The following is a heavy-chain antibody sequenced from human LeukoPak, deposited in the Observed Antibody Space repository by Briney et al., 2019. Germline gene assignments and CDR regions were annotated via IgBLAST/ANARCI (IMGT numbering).Heavy chain of an antibody. CDR2: VNHNGYT. V-gene: IGHV4-34*01. J-gene: IGHJ4*02. Sequence: PSETLSLTCGVSGTSFTSYYWSWIRQTPGKGLEWIGEVNHNGYTNMNPSLKSRVTISVDTSKNQFSLMMTSVTAADTAVYFCARMTTGHDHWGQGTLVTVSS. D-gene: IGHD4-17*01. CDR1: GTSFTSYY. CDR3: ARMTTGHDH.